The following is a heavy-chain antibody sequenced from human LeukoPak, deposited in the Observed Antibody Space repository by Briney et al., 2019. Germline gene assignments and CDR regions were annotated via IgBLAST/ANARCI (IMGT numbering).Heavy chain of an antibody. Sequence: GGSLRLSCAASGFPFNSYAMNWVRQAPGKGLEWVSYISSSGSTISYADSVKGRFTISRDNAKNSLYLQMNSLRAEDTAVYYCSRDRSAYSGYDLLDYWGQGTLVTVSS. CDR3: SRDRSAYSGYDLLDY. CDR1: GFPFNSYA. CDR2: ISSSGSTI. V-gene: IGHV3-48*03. D-gene: IGHD5-12*01. J-gene: IGHJ4*02.